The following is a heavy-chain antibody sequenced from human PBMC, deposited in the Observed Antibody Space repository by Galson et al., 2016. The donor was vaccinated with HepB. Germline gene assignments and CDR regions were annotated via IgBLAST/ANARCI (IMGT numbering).Heavy chain of an antibody. V-gene: IGHV3-23*01. Sequence: SLRLSCAASGFIFGNYAMTWVRQAPGEGLEWVSVISGSGDSTYYADSLKGRFTISRDNFKSTLSLQMNSRRAEDTAVYYCVKTQGYSTGWYGMDVWGQGTTVTVSS. CDR1: GFIFGNYA. D-gene: IGHD6-19*01. CDR2: ISGSGDST. CDR3: VKTQGYSTGWYGMDV. J-gene: IGHJ6*02.